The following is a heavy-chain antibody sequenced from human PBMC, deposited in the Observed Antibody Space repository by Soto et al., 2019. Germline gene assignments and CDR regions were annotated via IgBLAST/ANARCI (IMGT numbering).Heavy chain of an antibody. CDR1: GGSISSSSYY. CDR2: IYYSGST. D-gene: IGHD3-9*01. CDR3: ARLLNYDILTGYYSAHDY. Sequence: SETLSLTCTVSGGSISSSSYYWVLIRQPPGKGLEWIGSIYYSGSTYYNPSLKSRVTISVDTSKNQFSLKLSSVTAADTAVYYCARLLNYDILTGYYSAHDYWGQGTLVTVSS. V-gene: IGHV4-39*01. J-gene: IGHJ4*02.